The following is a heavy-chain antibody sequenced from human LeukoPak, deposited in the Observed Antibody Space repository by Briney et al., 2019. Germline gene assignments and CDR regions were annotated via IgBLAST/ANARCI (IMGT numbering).Heavy chain of an antibody. CDR2: TYWYDDK. CDR3: ARFYRGVDY. CDR1: GFSLSTSGVR. J-gene: IGHJ4*02. D-gene: IGHD1-26*01. Sequence: SGPTLVKPTQTLTLTCTFSGFSLSTSGVRVGWIRQPPGKALEWLAVTYWYDDKRYSPSLKTRLTIVKDTSRNQVVLTMTNMDPVDTATYYCARFYRGVDYWGQGTLVTVSS. V-gene: IGHV2-5*01.